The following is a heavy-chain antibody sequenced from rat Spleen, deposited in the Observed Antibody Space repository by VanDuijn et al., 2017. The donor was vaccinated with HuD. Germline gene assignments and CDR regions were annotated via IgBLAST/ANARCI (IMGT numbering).Heavy chain of an antibody. D-gene: IGHD4-3*01. J-gene: IGHJ3*01. CDR2: ISFDGSST. CDR3: VRQDTSGYSNWFAY. Sequence: EVQLVESGGGLVQPGRSLKLSCAASGFTFSDYYMAWVRQAPTKGLEWVAIISFDGSSTYYRDSVKGRFTVSRDNAKNTLYLQLDSLRSEDTATYYCVRQDTSGYSNWFAYWGQGTLVTVSS. CDR1: GFTFSDYY. V-gene: IGHV5-29*01.